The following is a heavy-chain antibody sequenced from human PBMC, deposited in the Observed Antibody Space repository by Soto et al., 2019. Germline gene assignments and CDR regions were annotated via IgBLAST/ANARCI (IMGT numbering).Heavy chain of an antibody. J-gene: IGHJ6*04. V-gene: IGHV1-18*04. D-gene: IGHD3-22*01. CDR2: ISAYNGNT. CDR1: GYTFTSYV. Sequence: ASVNVSLKASGYTFTSYVISWVRQAPGQGLEWMGWISAYNGNTNNAQKLQGRVTMTADTSTSTAYMELRSLRSDDTAVYYCARDNSEKYYYDSSGYYPIGGDYYYGMDVWGKGTTVTVSS. CDR3: ARDNSEKYYYDSSGYYPIGGDYYYGMDV.